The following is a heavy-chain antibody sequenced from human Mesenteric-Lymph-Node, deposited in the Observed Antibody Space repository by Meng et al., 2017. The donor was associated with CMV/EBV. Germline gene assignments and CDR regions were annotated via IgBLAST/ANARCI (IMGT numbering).Heavy chain of an antibody. CDR1: GFTFSNAW. D-gene: IGHD3-10*01. J-gene: IGHJ6*02. CDR2: ISSSGSAI. V-gene: IGHV3-11*01. CDR3: ARDYGSGSYYGYYYYGMDV. Sequence: GGSLRLSCAASGFTFSNAWMSWARQAPGKGLEWVSYISSSGSAIYYADSVKGRFTISRDNAKNSLYLQMNSLRAEDTAVYYCARDYGSGSYYGYYYYGMDVWGQGTTVTVSS.